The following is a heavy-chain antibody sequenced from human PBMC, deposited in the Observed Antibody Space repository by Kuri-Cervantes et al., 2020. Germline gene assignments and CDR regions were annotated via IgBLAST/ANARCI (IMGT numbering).Heavy chain of an antibody. D-gene: IGHD3-3*01. Sequence: LSLTCAASGFTFSSYVMSWVRQAPGRGLEWVSGISGSGGSTYYADSVKGRFTISRDNSKNTLYLQMNSLRAEDTAVYYCARRVAPRAFDIWGQGTMVTVSS. CDR2: ISGSGGST. J-gene: IGHJ3*02. CDR1: GFTFSSYV. CDR3: ARRVAPRAFDI. V-gene: IGHV3-23*01.